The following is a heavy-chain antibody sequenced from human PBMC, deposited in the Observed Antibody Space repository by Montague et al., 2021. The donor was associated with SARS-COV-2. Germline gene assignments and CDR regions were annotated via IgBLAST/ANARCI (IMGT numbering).Heavy chain of an antibody. J-gene: IGHJ4*02. D-gene: IGHD4-17*01. CDR1: GDSVWSNAAA. CDR2: THYRSKWTS. V-gene: IGHV6-1*01. CDR3: VRDTGSAQAGFDA. Sequence: CAISGDSVWSNAAAWNWIRQSPSVRLDWLGRTHYRSKWTSDYATSVEGRISIDPDTSKNQFFLHLRSVTPEDTGVYYCVRDTGSAQAGFDAWGQGTLVTVSS.